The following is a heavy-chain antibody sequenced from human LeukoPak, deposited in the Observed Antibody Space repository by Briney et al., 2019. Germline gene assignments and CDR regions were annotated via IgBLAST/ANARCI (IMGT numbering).Heavy chain of an antibody. V-gene: IGHV3-33*01. J-gene: IGHJ4*02. D-gene: IGHD3-10*01. Sequence: GGSLRLSCAASGFIFSNSGMHWVRQAPGKGLEWVTFIYTDGSTKYYADSVKGRFTISRDNSQNTLYLQMNSLRAEDTAVYYCARNSGGRRYYFTEWGQGTLVTVSS. CDR3: ARNSGGRRYYFTE. CDR2: IYTDGSTK. CDR1: GFIFSNSG.